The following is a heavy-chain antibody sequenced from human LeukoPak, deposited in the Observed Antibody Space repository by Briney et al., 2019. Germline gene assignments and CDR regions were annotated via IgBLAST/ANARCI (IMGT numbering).Heavy chain of an antibody. Sequence: GGSLRHSCAASGFTFSSYAMSWVRQAPGKGPEWVSAISGSGGSTYYADSVKGRFTISRDNSKNTLYLQMNSLRAEDTAVYYCARENRQYYYDSSGYKFDAFDIWGQGTMVTVSS. CDR3: ARENRQYYYDSSGYKFDAFDI. CDR2: ISGSGGST. CDR1: GFTFSSYA. D-gene: IGHD3-22*01. V-gene: IGHV3-23*01. J-gene: IGHJ3*02.